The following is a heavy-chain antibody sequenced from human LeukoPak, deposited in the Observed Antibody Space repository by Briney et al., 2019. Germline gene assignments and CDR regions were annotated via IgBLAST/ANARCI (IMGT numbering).Heavy chain of an antibody. D-gene: IGHD2-2*01. CDR2: IYSSGTT. V-gene: IGHV3-53*01. CDR1: GFTVSTNY. CDR3: ARESSSRLGAGY. Sequence: GGSLRLSCAASGFTVSTNYMSWVRQAPGKGLEWVSIIYSSGTTYYADSAKGRFTISRDNSKNTLYLQMNNVRAEDTAVYYCARESSSRLGAGYWGQGTLVTVSS. J-gene: IGHJ4*02.